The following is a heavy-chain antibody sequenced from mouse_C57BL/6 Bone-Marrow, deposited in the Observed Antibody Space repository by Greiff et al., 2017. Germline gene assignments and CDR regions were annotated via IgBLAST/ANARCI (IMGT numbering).Heavy chain of an antibody. V-gene: IGHV1-62-2*01. CDR3: ARHVYYYGSSWAWFAY. Sequence: QVQLKESGAELVKPGASVKLSCKASGYTFTEYTIHWVKQRSGQGLEWIGWFYPGSGSIKYNEKFKDKATLTADKSSSTAYMELSRLTSEDSAVYFCARHVYYYGSSWAWFAYWGQGTLVTVSA. CDR2: FYPGSGSI. D-gene: IGHD1-1*01. J-gene: IGHJ3*01. CDR1: GYTFTEYT.